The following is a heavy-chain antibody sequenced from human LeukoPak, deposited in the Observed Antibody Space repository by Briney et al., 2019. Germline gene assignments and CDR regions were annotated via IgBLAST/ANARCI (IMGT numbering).Heavy chain of an antibody. CDR1: GFTFSSYA. CDR3: ARDSSGWYAGSFDY. D-gene: IGHD6-19*01. Sequence: GRSLRFSCAASGFTFSSYAMHWVRQAPGKGLEWVAVISYDGSNKYYADPVKGRFTISRDNSKNTLYLQMNSLRAEDTAVYYCARDSSGWYAGSFDYWGQGTLVTVSS. J-gene: IGHJ4*02. CDR2: ISYDGSNK. V-gene: IGHV3-30*04.